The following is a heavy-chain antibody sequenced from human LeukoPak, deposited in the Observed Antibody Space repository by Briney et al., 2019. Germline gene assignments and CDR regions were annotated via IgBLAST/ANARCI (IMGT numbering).Heavy chain of an antibody. CDR2: IFHSGLT. D-gene: IGHD6-13*01. CDR1: GVLISDGEW. V-gene: IGHV4-4*02. CDR3: TRDSGSSPGD. Sequence: SETLSLTCAVSGVLISDGEWWSWVRQPPGKGLGWIGEIFHSGLTTYNPSLESRVTISVDTSKNQFSLTVSSLTAADTAVYYCTRDSGSSPGDWGQGILVTVSS. J-gene: IGHJ4*02.